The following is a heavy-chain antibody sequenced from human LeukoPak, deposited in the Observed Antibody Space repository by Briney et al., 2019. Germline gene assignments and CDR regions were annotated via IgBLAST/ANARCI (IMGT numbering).Heavy chain of an antibody. CDR2: IDTNVGRP. V-gene: IGHV1-46*01. D-gene: IGHD3-10*01. CDR1: GYSFITYY. J-gene: IGHJ4*02. CDR3: ARDPYGYYFDN. Sequence: ASVKLSCKSSGYSFITYYIHWVRQAPGQGLEWMGIIDTNVGRPTYEQNFQGRVTMTRDTSTRTVYMELSSLRSEDTAVYFCARDPYGYYFDNWGLGTLVTVSS.